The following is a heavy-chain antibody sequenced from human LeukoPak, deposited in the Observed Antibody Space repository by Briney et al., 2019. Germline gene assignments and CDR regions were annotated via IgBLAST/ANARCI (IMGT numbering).Heavy chain of an antibody. J-gene: IGHJ6*04. CDR2: ISYDGSNK. CDR1: GFTFSSYA. V-gene: IGHV3-30*04. D-gene: IGHD3-10*02. Sequence: AGGSLRLSCAASGFTFSSYAMHWVRQAPGKGLEWVAVISYDGSNKYYADSEKGRFTISRDNAKNSLYLQMNSLRAEDTAVYYCAELGITMIGGVWGKGTTVTISS. CDR3: AELGITMIGGV.